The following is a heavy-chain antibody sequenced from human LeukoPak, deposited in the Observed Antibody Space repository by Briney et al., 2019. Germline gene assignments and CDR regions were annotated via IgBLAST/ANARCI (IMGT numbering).Heavy chain of an antibody. V-gene: IGHV4-61*03. CDR1: GVSIRTSTYY. Sequence: PSGTLSLTCNVSGVSIRTSTYYRNWIRQSPGKRLEWIGCVSDSGTTKYNPSLKSRVTISVDTSKNHFSLILMSVTAADTAVYYCARGYYEPFQSWGQGTLVTVSS. CDR2: VSDSGTT. J-gene: IGHJ4*02. CDR3: ARGYYEPFQS. D-gene: IGHD3-22*01.